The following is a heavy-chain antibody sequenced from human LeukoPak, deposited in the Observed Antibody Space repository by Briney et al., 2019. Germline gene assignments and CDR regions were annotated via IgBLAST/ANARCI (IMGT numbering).Heavy chain of an antibody. V-gene: IGHV3-23*01. J-gene: IGHJ4*02. Sequence: GGSLRLSCAASGFTFSSYAMTWVRQAPGKGLEWVSAISGSGDSTYYADSVKGRFTISRDNSKKTASLQMNSLRPEDTAVYYCAFGTDWSFEYWGQGTLVTVSS. CDR1: GFTFSSYA. CDR2: ISGSGDST. D-gene: IGHD3-9*01. CDR3: AFGTDWSFEY.